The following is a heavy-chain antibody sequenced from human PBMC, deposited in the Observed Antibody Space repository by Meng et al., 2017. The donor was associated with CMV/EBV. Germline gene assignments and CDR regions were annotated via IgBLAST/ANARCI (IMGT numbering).Heavy chain of an antibody. CDR2: ISSSGSTI. Sequence: GESLKISCAASGFTFSDYYMSWIRQAPGKGLEWVSYISSSGSTIYYADSVKGRFTISRDNAKNSLYLEMNSLRGDDTAVYSCTMSDYYSSSLHWGQGTLVTVSS. J-gene: IGHJ4*02. V-gene: IGHV3-11*04. D-gene: IGHD6-6*01. CDR1: GFTFSDYY. CDR3: TMSDYYSSSLH.